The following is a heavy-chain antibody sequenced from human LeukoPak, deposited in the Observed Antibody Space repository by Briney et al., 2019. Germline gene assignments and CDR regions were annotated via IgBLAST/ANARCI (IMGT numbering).Heavy chain of an antibody. D-gene: IGHD3-22*01. J-gene: IGHJ5*02. CDR2: IYYSGST. V-gene: IGHV4-39*01. CDR1: GGSISSSSYY. Sequence: SETLSLTCTVSGGSISSSSYYWGWIRQPPGKGLEWIGSIYYSGSTYYNPSLKSRVTISVDTSKNQFSLKLGSVTAADTAVYYCARQPYYYDSSGLDPWGQGTLVTVSS. CDR3: ARQPYYYDSSGLDP.